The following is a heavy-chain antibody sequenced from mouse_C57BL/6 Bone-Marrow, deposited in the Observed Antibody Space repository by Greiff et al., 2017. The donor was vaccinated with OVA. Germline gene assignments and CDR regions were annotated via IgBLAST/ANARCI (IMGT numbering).Heavy chain of an antibody. CDR1: GFTFSSYG. CDR2: ISSGGSYT. Sequence: DVMLVESGGDLVKPGGSLKLSCAASGFTFSSYGMSWVRQTPDKRLEWVATISSGGSYTYYPDSVKGRFTISRDNAKNTLYLQMSSLKSEDTAMYYCARKGAMDYWGRGTSVTVSS. CDR3: ARKGAMDY. J-gene: IGHJ4*01. V-gene: IGHV5-6*02.